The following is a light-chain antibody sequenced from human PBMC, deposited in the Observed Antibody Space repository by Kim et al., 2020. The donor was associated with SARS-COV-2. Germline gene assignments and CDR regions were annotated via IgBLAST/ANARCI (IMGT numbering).Light chain of an antibody. V-gene: IGKV1D-13*01. Sequence: SVGDSVNITCRASQDSRGDLAWYQQKPGHAPRILIYDATTLESGVPSRFSGSGSGTEFSLTISRLQSEDFATYYCQQLNDYRPLTSGGGTKVDIK. CDR1: QDSRGD. CDR3: QQLNDYRPLT. J-gene: IGKJ4*01. CDR2: DAT.